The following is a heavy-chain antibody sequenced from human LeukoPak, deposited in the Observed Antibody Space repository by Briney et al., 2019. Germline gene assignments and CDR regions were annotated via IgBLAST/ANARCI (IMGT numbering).Heavy chain of an antibody. CDR1: GFTFSNAW. J-gene: IGHJ4*02. V-gene: IGHV3-15*01. Sequence: PGGSLRLSCAASGFTFSNAWMSWVRQAPGKGLEWVGRIKSKTDGGTTDYAAPVKGRFTISRDDSKNTLYLQMNSLKTEDTAVYYRTTDPAHVPNFDCWGQGTLVTVSS. CDR2: IKSKTDGGTT. D-gene: IGHD2-2*01. CDR3: TTDPAHVPNFDC.